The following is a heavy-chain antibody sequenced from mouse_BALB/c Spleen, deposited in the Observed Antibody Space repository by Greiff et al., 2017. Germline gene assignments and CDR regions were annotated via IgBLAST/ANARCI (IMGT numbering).Heavy chain of an antibody. CDR1: GFTFSSYG. CDR2: ISSGGSYT. CDR3: ARGGYGSSYAMDY. V-gene: IGHV5-6*02. J-gene: IGHJ4*01. Sequence: DVKLVESGGDLVKPGGSLKLSCAASGFTFSSYGMSWVRQTPDKRLEWVATISSGGSYTYYPDSVKGRFTISRDNAKNTLYLQMSSLKSEDTAMYYCARGGYGSSYAMDYWGQGTSVTVSS. D-gene: IGHD1-1*01.